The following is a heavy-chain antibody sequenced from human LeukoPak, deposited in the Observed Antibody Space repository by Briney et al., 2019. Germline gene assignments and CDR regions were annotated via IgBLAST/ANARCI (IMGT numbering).Heavy chain of an antibody. CDR3: ARAVDGYNSWHFDY. V-gene: IGHV4-39*07. Sequence: SETLSLTCTVSGGSISSSSYYWGWIRQPPGKGLEWIGSIYYSGSTNYNPSLKSRVTISVDTSKNQFSLKLSSVTAADTAVYYCARAVDGYNSWHFDYWGQGTLVTVSS. CDR1: GGSISSSSYY. CDR2: IYYSGST. J-gene: IGHJ4*02. D-gene: IGHD5-24*01.